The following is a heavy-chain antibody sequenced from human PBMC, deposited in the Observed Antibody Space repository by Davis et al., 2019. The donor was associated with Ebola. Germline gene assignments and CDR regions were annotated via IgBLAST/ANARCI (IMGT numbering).Heavy chain of an antibody. CDR2: INPSGGST. D-gene: IGHD2-2*02. CDR3: ARNRGDIVVVPAAIRGWFDP. CDR1: GGTFSSYA. V-gene: IGHV1-46*01. Sequence: ASVKVSCKASGGTFSSYAISWVRQAPGQGLEWLGIINPSGGSTTYAQKFQGRVTMTRDTSTSTAYMELRSLRSDDTAVYYCARNRGDIVVVPAAIRGWFDPWGQGILVTVSS. J-gene: IGHJ5*02.